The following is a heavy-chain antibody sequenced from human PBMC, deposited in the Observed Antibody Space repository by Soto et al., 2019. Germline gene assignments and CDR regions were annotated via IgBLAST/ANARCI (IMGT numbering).Heavy chain of an antibody. J-gene: IGHJ4*02. V-gene: IGHV3-23*01. CDR2: ISGSGRST. CDR1: GFTFRSYA. D-gene: IGHD5-12*01. Sequence: EVQLLESGGGLVQPGGSLRLSCAASGFTFRSYAMSWVRQAPGKGLEWVSAISGSGRSTYYADSVKGRFTISRDNSKNTLYLQMNSLRAEDTAVYYCARDGYNQFDYWGQGTLVTVSS. CDR3: ARDGYNQFDY.